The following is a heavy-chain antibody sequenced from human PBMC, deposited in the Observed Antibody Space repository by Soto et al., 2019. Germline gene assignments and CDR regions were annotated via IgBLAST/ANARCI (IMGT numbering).Heavy chain of an antibody. CDR1: GYTFTSYG. V-gene: IGHV1-18*01. D-gene: IGHD3-10*01. CDR3: ARDRYYYGSGNAFDI. Sequence: EASVKVSCKASGYTFTSYGISWVRQAPGQGLEWMGWISAYNGNTNYAQKLQGRVTMTTDTSTSTAYMELRSLRSDDTAVYYCARDRYYYGSGNAFDIWGQGTMVTVSS. CDR2: ISAYNGNT. J-gene: IGHJ3*02.